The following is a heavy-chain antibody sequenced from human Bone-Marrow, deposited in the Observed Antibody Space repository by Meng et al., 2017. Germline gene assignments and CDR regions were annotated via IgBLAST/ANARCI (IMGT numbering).Heavy chain of an antibody. V-gene: IGHV3-11*04. CDR1: GSTFSDYY. D-gene: IGHD6-13*01. J-gene: IGHJ4*02. Sequence: GESLKISCAASGSTFSDYYMSWIRQAPGKGLEWVSYISSSGSTIYYADSVKGRFTISRDNAKNSLYLQMNSLRAEDTAVYYCARAVGSSSWYYLDYWGQGTLVTVSS. CDR3: ARAVGSSSWYYLDY. CDR2: ISSSGSTI.